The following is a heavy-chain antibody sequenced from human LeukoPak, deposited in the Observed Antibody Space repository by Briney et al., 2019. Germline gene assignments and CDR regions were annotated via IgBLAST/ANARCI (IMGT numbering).Heavy chain of an antibody. D-gene: IGHD3-22*01. CDR3: TKTGYYDSNADDY. Sequence: GGSLRLSCAASGFVFNNYPMSWVRQAPGKGLEWVSVINGGGDSTYYADSVKGRFTISRDNSKNTLFLQMNSLRAEDTAVYYCTKTGYYDSNADDYWGQGTLVTVSS. J-gene: IGHJ4*02. CDR1: GFVFNNYP. CDR2: INGGGDST. V-gene: IGHV3-23*01.